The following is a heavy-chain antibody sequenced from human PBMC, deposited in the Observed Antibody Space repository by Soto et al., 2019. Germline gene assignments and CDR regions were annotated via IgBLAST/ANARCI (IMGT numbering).Heavy chain of an antibody. J-gene: IGHJ6*03. CDR2: IYHSGSS. Sequence: SETLSLTCDVSSGSISSSNWWIWVRQPPGKGLEWIGEIYHSGSSNYNPSLKSRVSMSVDRSKNQFSLNLSSVTAADTAVYYCARVRRDYYYYYMDVWGKGTTVTVSS. V-gene: IGHV4-4*02. CDR3: ARVRRDYYYYYMDV. D-gene: IGHD3-10*01. CDR1: SGSISSSNW.